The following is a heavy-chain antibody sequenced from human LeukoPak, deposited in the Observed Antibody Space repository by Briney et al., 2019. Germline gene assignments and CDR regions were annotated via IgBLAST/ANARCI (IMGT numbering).Heavy chain of an antibody. CDR1: GFSVTNNY. CDR2: FYVGGAT. Sequence: GGSLRLSCAVSGFSVTNNYMSWVRQAPGKGLEWVSVFYVGGATYYADSVKGRFTISGDNSENTLYLQIKSLRAEDTAVYYCARGDGYNFFDYWGQGTLVTVSS. CDR3: ARGDGYNFFDY. J-gene: IGHJ4*02. V-gene: IGHV3-53*01. D-gene: IGHD5-24*01.